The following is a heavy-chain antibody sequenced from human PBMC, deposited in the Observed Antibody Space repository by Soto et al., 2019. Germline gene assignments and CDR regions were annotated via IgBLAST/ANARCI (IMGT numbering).Heavy chain of an antibody. CDR3: AIYGGNSVYFDY. V-gene: IGHV1-3*01. CDR2: INARNGNT. Sequence: GASVKVSCKASGFTFTSYAMHWVRQAPGQRLEWMGWINARNGNTKYSQRFQGRVTITRDTSASTAYMELSSLRSEDTAVYYCAIYGGNSVYFDYWGQGTLVTVSS. CDR1: GFTFTSYA. D-gene: IGHD4-17*01. J-gene: IGHJ4*02.